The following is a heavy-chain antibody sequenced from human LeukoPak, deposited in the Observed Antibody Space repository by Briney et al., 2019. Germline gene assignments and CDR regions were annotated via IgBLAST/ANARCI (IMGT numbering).Heavy chain of an antibody. CDR1: SGSISTSNYY. V-gene: IGHV4-39*07. CDR2: IFYSGST. Sequence: PSETLSLTCTVSSGSISTSNYYWGWVRQPPGKALEWIGNIFYSGSTYYSPSLKSRVTISLDTSRNQFSLKLSSVTAADTAVYYCARERWLREGRAFDIWGQGTMVTVSS. D-gene: IGHD3-10*01. CDR3: ARERWLREGRAFDI. J-gene: IGHJ3*02.